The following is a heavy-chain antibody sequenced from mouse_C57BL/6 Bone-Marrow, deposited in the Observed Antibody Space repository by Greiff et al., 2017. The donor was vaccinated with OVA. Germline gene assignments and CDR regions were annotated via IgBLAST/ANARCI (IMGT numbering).Heavy chain of an antibody. CDR2: IYPGDGDT. CDR1: GYAFSSYW. J-gene: IGHJ3*01. V-gene: IGHV1-80*01. CDR3: ARGGAAQASWFAY. Sequence: QVQLQQSGAELVKPGASVKISCKASGYAFSSYWMNWVKQRPGKGLEWIGQIYPGDGDTNYNGKFKGKATMTADKSSSTAYMQRSSLTSEDSSVYFCARGGAAQASWFAYWGQGTLVTVSA. D-gene: IGHD3-2*02.